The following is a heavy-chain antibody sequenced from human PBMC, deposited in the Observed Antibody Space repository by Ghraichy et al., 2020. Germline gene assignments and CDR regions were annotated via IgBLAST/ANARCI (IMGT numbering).Heavy chain of an antibody. V-gene: IGHV3-30*02. J-gene: IGHJ4*02. CDR3: AKDPRFGELRQTFDY. D-gene: IGHD3-10*01. CDR1: GFTFSSYG. CDR2: IRYDGSNK. Sequence: GGSLRLSCAASGFTFSSYGMHWVRQAPGKGLEWVAFIRYDGSNKYYADSVKGRFTISRDNSKNTLYLQMNSLRAEDTAVYYCAKDPRFGELRQTFDYWGQGTLVTVSS.